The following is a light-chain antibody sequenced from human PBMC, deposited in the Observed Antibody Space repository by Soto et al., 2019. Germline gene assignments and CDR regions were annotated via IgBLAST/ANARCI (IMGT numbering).Light chain of an antibody. V-gene: IGLV1-47*03. CDR3: ASWDDSLSGFVV. J-gene: IGLJ2*01. CDR2: RNS. Sequence: QSVLTQPPSASGTPGQRVTLSCSGSSSNIGSNYVFWYQQLPGTAPKVLMYRNSQRPSGVPDRFSGSKSGTSASLAISGLWSEDEADYYCASWDDSLSGFVVFGGGTKLTVL. CDR1: SSNIGSNY.